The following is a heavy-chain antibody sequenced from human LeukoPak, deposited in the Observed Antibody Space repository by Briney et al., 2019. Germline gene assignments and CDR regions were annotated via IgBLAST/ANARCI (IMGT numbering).Heavy chain of an antibody. D-gene: IGHD3-10*01. J-gene: IGHJ4*02. V-gene: IGHV4-39*01. Sequence: SETLSLTCTVSGVSIITSNSYWGWIRQPPGKGLEWIGSIYYTGNTYYNASLKSQVSISIDTSKNQFSLKLSSVTAADTAVYYCARRTSLVRGVIIRVGMSLDYWGQGTLVTVSS. CDR2: IYYTGNT. CDR1: GVSIITSNSY. CDR3: ARRTSLVRGVIIRVGMSLDY.